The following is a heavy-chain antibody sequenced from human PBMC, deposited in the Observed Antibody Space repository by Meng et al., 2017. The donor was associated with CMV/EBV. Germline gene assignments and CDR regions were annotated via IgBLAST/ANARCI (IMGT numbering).Heavy chain of an antibody. CDR2: ISSSGGTI. CDR3: ARDLAVAGSYYYYGMDV. D-gene: IGHD6-19*01. CDR1: GFTFSSYG. Sequence: GESLKISCAASGFTFSSYGMNWVRQAPGKGLEWVSYISSSGGTIYYADSVKGRFTISRDNAKNSLYLQMNSLRAEDTAVYYCARDLAVAGSYYYYGMDVWGQGTTVTVSS. J-gene: IGHJ6*02. V-gene: IGHV3-48*03.